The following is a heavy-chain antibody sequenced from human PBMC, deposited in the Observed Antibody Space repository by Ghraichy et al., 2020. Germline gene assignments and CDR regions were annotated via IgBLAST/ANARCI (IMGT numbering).Heavy chain of an antibody. CDR1: GDSTSRSF. CDR2: ISYSASP. V-gene: IGHV4-59*08. Sequence: SQTLSLTCTVSGDSTSRSFWAWIRQPPGKGLEWIAFISYSASPKDNPSLESRVAISMDTSRNQFSLRLDSVTASDTAVYFCARRSLDRFSGTDTFDTWGQGTLVTVSS. J-gene: IGHJ5*02. D-gene: IGHD1-14*01. CDR3: ARRSLDRFSGTDTFDT.